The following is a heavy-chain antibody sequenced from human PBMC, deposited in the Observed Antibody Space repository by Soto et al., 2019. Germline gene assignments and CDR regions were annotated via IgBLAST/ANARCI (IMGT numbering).Heavy chain of an antibody. J-gene: IGHJ6*02. CDR1: GFTFSSYA. Sequence: PGGSLRLSCAASGFTFSSYAMHWVRQAPGKGLEWVAVISYDGSNKYYADSVKGRFTISRDNSKNTLYLQMNSLRAEDTAVYYCARDKGSSSHYYYYGMDVWGQG. D-gene: IGHD6-13*01. CDR2: ISYDGSNK. V-gene: IGHV3-30-3*01. CDR3: ARDKGSSSHYYYYGMDV.